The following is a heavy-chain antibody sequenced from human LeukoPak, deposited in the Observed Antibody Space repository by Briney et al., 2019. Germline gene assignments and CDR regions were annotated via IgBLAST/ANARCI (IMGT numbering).Heavy chain of an antibody. CDR1: GLTFSTYW. CDR2: INEHGSEK. V-gene: IGHV3-7*03. CDR3: VRGALRSVDY. Sequence: GGSLRLSCAASGLTFSTYWMSWVRQAPGKGLECVGIINEHGSEKYYVDSVKGRFTISRDNAKNSLYLQINSLRAEDTAVYYCVRGALRSVDYWGQGTLLTVSS. J-gene: IGHJ4*02. D-gene: IGHD3-10*02.